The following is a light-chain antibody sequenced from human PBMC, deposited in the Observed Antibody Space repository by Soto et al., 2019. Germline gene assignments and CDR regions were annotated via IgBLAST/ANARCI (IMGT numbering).Light chain of an antibody. CDR2: GAS. CDR1: QSVSSSY. J-gene: IGKJ1*01. Sequence: EIVLTHSPGTLSLSPGERATLSCRASQSVSSSYLAWYQQKPGQAPGLLTYGASSRATGIPDRFSGSGSGTDFTLTISRLEPEDFAVYYCQQYGSSPWTFGQGTKVEIK. V-gene: IGKV3-20*01. CDR3: QQYGSSPWT.